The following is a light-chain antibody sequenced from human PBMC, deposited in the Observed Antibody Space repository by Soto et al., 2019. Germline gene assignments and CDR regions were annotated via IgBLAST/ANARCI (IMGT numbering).Light chain of an antibody. CDR2: GAS. V-gene: IGKV3-15*01. J-gene: IGKJ2*01. CDR1: QTVSST. CDR3: QQSYLVPET. Sequence: EIVMTQSPYTLSVSPGERATLSCRASQTVSSTLAWYQQKPGQAPRPLIYGASTRATGIPARFSGGGSGTELTLTISILQSEDFAVYYCQQSYLVPETFGRGTKLEIK.